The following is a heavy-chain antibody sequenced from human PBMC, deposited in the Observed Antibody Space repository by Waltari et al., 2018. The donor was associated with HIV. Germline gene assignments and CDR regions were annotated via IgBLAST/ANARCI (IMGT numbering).Heavy chain of an antibody. D-gene: IGHD3-22*01. V-gene: IGHV3-15*01. CDR3: LTHYYDRGF. CDR1: GFTFTNGW. CDR2: IKSKSDGGTI. J-gene: IGHJ4*02. Sequence: VNLVESGGGLVEPGESLRLSCVASGFTFTNGWMNWVRRAPGKGLEWVGLIKSKSDGGTIEYATPVKGRFTISRDDSQNTVYLQMTNLKTEDTGVYYCLTHYYDRGFWGQGTLVSVSS.